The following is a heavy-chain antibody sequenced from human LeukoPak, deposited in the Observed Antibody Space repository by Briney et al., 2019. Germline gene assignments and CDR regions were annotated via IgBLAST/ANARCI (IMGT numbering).Heavy chain of an antibody. J-gene: IGHJ5*02. CDR1: GFTFSNCA. Sequence: PGGSLRLSCSASGFTFSNCAMHWVRQAPGKGLEWVSHIRSSSETFYADSVKGRFTISRDNARNSLYLQMNNLRGEDTAIYYCARDAGNSGYGCDLWGQGTLVTVSS. D-gene: IGHD5-12*01. CDR2: IRSSSET. CDR3: ARDAGNSGYGCDL. V-gene: IGHV3-48*01.